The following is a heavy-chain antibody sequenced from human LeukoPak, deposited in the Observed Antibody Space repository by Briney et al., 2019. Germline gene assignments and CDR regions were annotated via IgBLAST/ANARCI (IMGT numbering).Heavy chain of an antibody. J-gene: IGHJ6*02. Sequence: GGSLRLSCAASGFIFGNYWMHWVRQVPGKGLVWVARINPNGKITTYTDSVKGRFTISKDNAKNSLYLQMNSLRAEDTALYHCARNNGMDVWGQGTTVIVSS. CDR2: INPNGKIT. V-gene: IGHV3-74*01. CDR1: GFIFGNYW. CDR3: ARNNGMDV.